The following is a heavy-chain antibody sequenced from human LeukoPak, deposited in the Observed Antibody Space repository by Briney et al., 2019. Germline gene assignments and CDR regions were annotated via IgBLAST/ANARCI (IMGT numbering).Heavy chain of an antibody. CDR2: ISVSGNT. D-gene: IGHD2-21*01. Sequence: GGSLRLSCAASGFTLSSYAMSWVRQAPGKGLEWVSAISVSGNTYHADSVKGRFTISRDSSKDTLYLQMNRLRAEDAAVYYCAKAPVTTCSGAYCYPFDYWGQGTLVTVSS. J-gene: IGHJ4*02. V-gene: IGHV3-23*01. CDR1: GFTLSSYA. CDR3: AKAPVTTCSGAYCYPFDY.